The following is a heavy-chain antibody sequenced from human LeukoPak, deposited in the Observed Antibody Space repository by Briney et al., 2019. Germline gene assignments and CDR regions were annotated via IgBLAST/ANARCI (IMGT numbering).Heavy chain of an antibody. Sequence: ASVKVSCKASGYTFTSYGVSWVRQAPGQGLEWMGWISAYNGNTVYAQKLQGRVTLTTETSTTTAYMELRSLRSDDTAMYYCARKPTGYAFDIWGQGTMVTVSS. CDR3: ARKPTGYAFDI. J-gene: IGHJ3*02. D-gene: IGHD4-17*01. CDR1: GYTFTSYG. CDR2: ISAYNGNT. V-gene: IGHV1-18*01.